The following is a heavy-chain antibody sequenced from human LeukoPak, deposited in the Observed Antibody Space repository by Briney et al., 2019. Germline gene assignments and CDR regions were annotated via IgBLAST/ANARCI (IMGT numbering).Heavy chain of an antibody. CDR1: GFSFSSYW. CDR3: AKSLVVIGPYFDY. CDR2: IKPDGSEK. Sequence: GGSLRLSCAAAGFSFSSYWMTWVRQAPGKGLEWVANIKPDGSEKYYVDSVKGRFTISRDNAKNSLYLQMNSLRAEDTAVYYCAKSLVVIGPYFDYWGQGTLVTVSS. D-gene: IGHD3-22*01. V-gene: IGHV3-7*01. J-gene: IGHJ4*02.